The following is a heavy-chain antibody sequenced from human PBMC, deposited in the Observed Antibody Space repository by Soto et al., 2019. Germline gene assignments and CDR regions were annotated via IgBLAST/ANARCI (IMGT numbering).Heavy chain of an antibody. CDR3: ARDGGGYCSGGSCYWFDP. Sequence: KTSETLSLTCTVSGGSISSGDYYWSWILQPPGKGLEWIGYIYYSGSTYYNPSLKSRVTISVDTSKNQFSLKLSSVTAADTAVYYCARDGGGYCSGGSCYWFDPWGQGTLVTVSS. CDR1: GGSISSGDYY. D-gene: IGHD2-15*01. J-gene: IGHJ5*02. CDR2: IYYSGST. V-gene: IGHV4-30-4*01.